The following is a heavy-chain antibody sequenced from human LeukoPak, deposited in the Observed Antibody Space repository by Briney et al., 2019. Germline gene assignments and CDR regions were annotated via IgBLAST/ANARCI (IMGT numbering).Heavy chain of an antibody. V-gene: IGHV1-2*02. J-gene: IGHJ4*02. CDR2: INPNSGGT. Sequence: ASVKVSCKASGYTFTGYYMHWVRQAPGQGLGWMGWINPNSGGTNYAQKFQGRVTMTRDTSISTAYMELSRLRSDDTAVYYCARDVGYYGDQQKLFDYWGQGTLVTVSS. CDR3: ARDVGYYGDQQKLFDY. CDR1: GYTFTGYY. D-gene: IGHD4-17*01.